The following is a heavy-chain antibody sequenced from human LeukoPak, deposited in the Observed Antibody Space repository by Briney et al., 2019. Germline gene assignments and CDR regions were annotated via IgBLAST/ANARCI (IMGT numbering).Heavy chain of an antibody. D-gene: IGHD1-7*01. CDR1: GGSISRYY. CDR2: IYYSGST. V-gene: IGHV4-59*08. Sequence: PSETLSLTCTVSGGSISRYYWSWIRQPPGKGLEWIGYIYYSGSTKYNPSLKGRVTISVDTSKNQFSLKLSSVTAADTAIYYCARTGITGTTNYYYYYMDVWGKGTTVTVSS. J-gene: IGHJ6*03. CDR3: ARTGITGTTNYYYYYMDV.